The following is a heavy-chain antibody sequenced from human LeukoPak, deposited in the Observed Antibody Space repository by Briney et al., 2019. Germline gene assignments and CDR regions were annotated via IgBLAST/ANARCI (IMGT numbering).Heavy chain of an antibody. CDR3: ARPRGCGSARCNNFDY. V-gene: IGHV3-7*01. CDR1: GFTFGDYA. Sequence: GGSLRLSCTASGFTFGDYAMSWFRQAPGKGLEWVAIMDEYGSDIFYVESVKGRFIISRANARNSLYLQMNNLRAEDTAVYYCARPRGCGSARCNNFDYWGQGTLVTVSS. D-gene: IGHD2-2*01. CDR2: MDEYGSDI. J-gene: IGHJ4*02.